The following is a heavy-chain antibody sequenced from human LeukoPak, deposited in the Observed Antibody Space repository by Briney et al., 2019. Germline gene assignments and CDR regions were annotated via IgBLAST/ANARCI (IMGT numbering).Heavy chain of an antibody. Sequence: PSETLSLTCTVSGGSISGYYWSWIRQPPGKGLEWIGYIFYSGSTNYNPSLKSRVTISVDTSKNQFSLKLSSVTAADTAVYYCARGEWDLLSDYWGQGTLVTVSS. CDR3: ARGEWDLLSDY. V-gene: IGHV4-59*01. J-gene: IGHJ4*02. D-gene: IGHD1-26*01. CDR1: GGSISGYY. CDR2: IFYSGST.